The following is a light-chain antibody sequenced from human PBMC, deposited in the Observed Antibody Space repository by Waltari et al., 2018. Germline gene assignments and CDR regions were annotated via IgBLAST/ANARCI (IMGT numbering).Light chain of an antibody. J-gene: IGKJ2*01. Sequence: DIVMTQSPATLSVSPGERATLSCRASQSIRSHLAWYQQRLGQAPRLLIYGASPRATGIPARFSGSGSGTEFTLNINSLQSEDFAVYDCQQYNNWPSTFTFGQGTRLEIK. V-gene: IGKV3-15*01. CDR1: QSIRSH. CDR2: GAS. CDR3: QQYNNWPSTFT.